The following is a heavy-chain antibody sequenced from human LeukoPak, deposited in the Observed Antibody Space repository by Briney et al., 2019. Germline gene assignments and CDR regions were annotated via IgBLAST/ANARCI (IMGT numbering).Heavy chain of an antibody. V-gene: IGHV3-30-3*01. D-gene: IGHD3-22*01. CDR1: GFTLSSYA. Sequence: GRSLRLSCAASGFTLSSYAMHWVRQAPGKGLEWVAVISYDGSNKYYADSVKGRFTISRDNSKNTLYLQMNSLRAEDTAVYYCARTYYYDSSGYLPDYWGQGTLVTVSS. CDR3: ARTYYYDSSGYLPDY. CDR2: ISYDGSNK. J-gene: IGHJ4*02.